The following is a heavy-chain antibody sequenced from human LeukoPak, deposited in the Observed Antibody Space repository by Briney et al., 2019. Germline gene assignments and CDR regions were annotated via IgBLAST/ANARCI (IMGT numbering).Heavy chain of an antibody. D-gene: IGHD3-10*01. V-gene: IGHV3-73*01. J-gene: IGHJ4*02. CDR2: IRSKANSYAT. Sequence: GGSLRLSCAASGFTFSGSAMHWVRQASGKGLEWVGRIRSKANSYATAYAASVKGRFTISRDDSKNTAYLQMNSLKTEDTAVYYCTRQERGSGKNDYWGQGTLVTVSS. CDR3: TRQERGSGKNDY. CDR1: GFTFSGSA.